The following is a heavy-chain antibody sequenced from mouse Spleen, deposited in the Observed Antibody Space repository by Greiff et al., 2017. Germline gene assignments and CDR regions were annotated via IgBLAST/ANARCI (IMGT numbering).Heavy chain of an antibody. J-gene: IGHJ1*01. CDR1: GYTFTDYE. D-gene: IGHD2-13*01. CDR3: TNPYGDYRYFDV. V-gene: IGHV1-15*01. Sequence: VQLQQSVAELVRPGASVTLSCKASGYTFTDYEMHWVKQTPVHGLEWIGAIDPETGGTAYNQKFKGKAILTADKSSSTAYMELRSLTSEDSAVYYCTNPYGDYRYFDVWGAGTTVTVSS. CDR2: IDPETGGT.